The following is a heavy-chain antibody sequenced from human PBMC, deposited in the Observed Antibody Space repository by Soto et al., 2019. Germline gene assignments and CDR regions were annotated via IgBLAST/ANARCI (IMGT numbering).Heavy chain of an antibody. CDR1: GFTFSSYA. D-gene: IGHD3-10*01. CDR3: ATDAYGSGSPRWFGP. J-gene: IGHJ5*02. Sequence: EVQLLESGGGLVQPGGSLRLSCAASGFTFSSYAMSWVRQAPGKGLEWVSTISGSGGSTYYADSVRGRFTISRDNSKNTLYLQMNSLRAEDTAIYYCATDAYGSGSPRWFGPWGQGTLVTVSS. V-gene: IGHV3-23*01. CDR2: ISGSGGST.